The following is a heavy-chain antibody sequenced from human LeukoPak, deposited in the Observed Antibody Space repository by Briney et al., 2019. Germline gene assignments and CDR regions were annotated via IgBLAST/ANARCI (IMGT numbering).Heavy chain of an antibody. D-gene: IGHD2-2*01. CDR1: GGTFSSYA. V-gene: IGHV1-69*13. CDR2: IIPIFGTA. CDR3: ASRYCSSTSCYPTDTPSFGY. Sequence: ASVKVSCKASGGTFSSYAISWVRQAPGQGLEWMGGIIPIFGTANYAQKFQGRVTITADESTSTAYMELSSLRSEDTAVYYCASRYCSSTSCYPTDTPSFGYWGQGTLVTVSS. J-gene: IGHJ4*02.